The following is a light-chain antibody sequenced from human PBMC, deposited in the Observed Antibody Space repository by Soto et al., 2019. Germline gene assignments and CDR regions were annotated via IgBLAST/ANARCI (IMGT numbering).Light chain of an antibody. Sequence: QSALTQPASVSGYPGQSITISCTGTSSDVGGYNYVSWYQQHPGKAPKLMIYDVSNRPSGVSNRVSGSKSGNTASLTISGLQAEDEADYYCSSYTSSSTMVFGGGTKLTVL. CDR2: DVS. CDR3: SSYTSSSTMV. CDR1: SSDVGGYNY. V-gene: IGLV2-14*01. J-gene: IGLJ2*01.